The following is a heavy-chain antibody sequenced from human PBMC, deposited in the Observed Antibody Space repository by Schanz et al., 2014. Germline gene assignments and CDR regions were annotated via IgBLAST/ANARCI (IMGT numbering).Heavy chain of an antibody. J-gene: IGHJ3*02. V-gene: IGHV3-7*01. CDR2: INQAASVQ. CDR1: GFTFSAYW. Sequence: EVQLVESGGCLVQPGRSLRLSCAASGFTFSAYWMAWVRQAPGKGLEWVAAINQAASVQYYVDSVKGRFTISRDDAKNSHYLQMNSLRVEDTALYYCAKDPHKDYGGKPQALDIWGQGTMVTVSS. CDR3: AKDPHKDYGGKPQALDI. D-gene: IGHD4-17*01.